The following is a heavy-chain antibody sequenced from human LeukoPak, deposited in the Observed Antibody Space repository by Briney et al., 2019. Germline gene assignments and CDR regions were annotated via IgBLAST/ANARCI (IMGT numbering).Heavy chain of an antibody. D-gene: IGHD6-13*01. CDR1: GGTFSSYA. CDR2: IIPSLGIA. J-gene: IGHJ4*02. V-gene: IGHV1-69*04. CDR3: ASGPEVYSSSWYYFDY. Sequence: ASVKVSCKASGGTFSSYAISWVRQAPGQELEWMGRIIPSLGIANYAQKFQGRVTITADKSTSTAYMELSSLRSEDTAVYYCASGPEVYSSSWYYFDYWGQGTLVTVSS.